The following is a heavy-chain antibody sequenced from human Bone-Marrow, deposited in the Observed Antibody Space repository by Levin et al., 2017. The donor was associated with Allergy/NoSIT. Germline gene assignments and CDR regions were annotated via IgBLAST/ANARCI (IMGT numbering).Heavy chain of an antibody. CDR3: ARVRDAFDI. Sequence: SETLSLTCSVSVSAGSVSTDNYYWSWIRQPPGKGLEWIGYISHRGSTHYNPSLKSRVTISADMSKNQFSLKLRSVTAADTAVYYCARVRDAFDIWGQGTMVTVSS. J-gene: IGHJ3*02. V-gene: IGHV4-61*01. CDR2: ISHRGST. CDR1: AGSVSTDNYY.